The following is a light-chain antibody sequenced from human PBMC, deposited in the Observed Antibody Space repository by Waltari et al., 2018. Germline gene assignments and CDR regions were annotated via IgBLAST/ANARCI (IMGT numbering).Light chain of an antibody. J-gene: IGKJ2*01. Sequence: EIVLTRSPGTLSLSPGERATLSCRASQSVRSSYLAWYQQKPGQAPRLLIYGASVRATGIPDRFSGSGSGTDFTLTITRVEPEDFAVYFCQQYGSSPNTFGQGTKVEIK. CDR1: QSVRSSY. CDR3: QQYGSSPNT. CDR2: GAS. V-gene: IGKV3-20*01.